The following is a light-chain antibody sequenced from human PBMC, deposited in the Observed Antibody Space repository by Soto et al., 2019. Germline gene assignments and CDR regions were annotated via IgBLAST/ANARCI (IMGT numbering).Light chain of an antibody. Sequence: LLTQSPCTLSLSPGERATLSCRASQSFSSSYLVWQQQPPGQAPSLLIYAASRRATGIPDSCSASGYWTDFTLTIHPQEFEDFSVYHCQQYGRTFGQGTKVDNK. CDR3: QQYGRT. CDR2: AAS. CDR1: QSFSSSY. J-gene: IGKJ1*01. V-gene: IGKV3-20*01.